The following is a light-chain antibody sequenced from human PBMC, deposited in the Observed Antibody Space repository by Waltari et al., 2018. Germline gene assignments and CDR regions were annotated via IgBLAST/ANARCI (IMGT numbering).Light chain of an antibody. J-gene: IGKJ1*01. Sequence: DVVLTQSPLSLPVTLGQPASISCRSSQSLLSSDGNTYFNWFQQRPGQSPRRLVYKVSNRESGVPDRFSGSGSGTIFTLGISRVEAEDVGVYYCMQGTLRPWTFGQGTKVEIK. CDR2: KVS. CDR3: MQGTLRPWT. V-gene: IGKV2-30*01. CDR1: QSLLSSDGNTY.